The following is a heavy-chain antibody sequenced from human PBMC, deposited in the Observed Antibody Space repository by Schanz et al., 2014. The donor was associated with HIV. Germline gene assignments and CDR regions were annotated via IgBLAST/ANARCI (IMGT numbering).Heavy chain of an antibody. J-gene: IGHJ4*02. V-gene: IGHV3-33*03. CDR3: ARPTRGIGYCTNGVCYGEDH. Sequence: QVQLVESGGGVVQPGRSLRLSCAASGFTFSSFGMHWVRQAPGKGLEWVAIIWFDGSNKYYADSVKGRFTISRDNVKNSLYLQMSSLRAEDTAMYHCARPTRGIGYCTNGVCYGEDHWGQGTLVTVSS. D-gene: IGHD2-8*01. CDR1: GFTFSSFG. CDR2: IWFDGSNK.